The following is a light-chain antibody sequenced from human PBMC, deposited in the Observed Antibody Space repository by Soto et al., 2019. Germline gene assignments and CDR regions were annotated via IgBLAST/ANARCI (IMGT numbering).Light chain of an antibody. CDR3: CSYAGSSTSVL. Sequence: QSALTQPASVSGSPGQSITISCTGTSSDVGSYNLVSWYQQHPGKAPKLMIYEVTKRPSGVSNRFSGSKSGNTASLTISGLQAEDEADYYCCSYAGSSTSVLFSGGTKLTVL. V-gene: IGLV2-23*02. J-gene: IGLJ2*01. CDR2: EVT. CDR1: SSDVGSYNL.